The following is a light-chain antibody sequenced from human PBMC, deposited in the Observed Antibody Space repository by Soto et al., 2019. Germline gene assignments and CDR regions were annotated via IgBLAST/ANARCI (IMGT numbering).Light chain of an antibody. J-gene: IGKJ4*01. Sequence: DIQMTQSPSSVSASVGDRVTMTCRASRAISNYVAWVQQKPGQAPKTLIHAATNLHSGTPSRFSGSGSGTDFSLTIRSLQPEDFATYYCQHYDSYPVTFGGGANVDIK. CDR1: RAISNY. CDR3: QHYDSYPVT. V-gene: IGKV1-16*01. CDR2: AAT.